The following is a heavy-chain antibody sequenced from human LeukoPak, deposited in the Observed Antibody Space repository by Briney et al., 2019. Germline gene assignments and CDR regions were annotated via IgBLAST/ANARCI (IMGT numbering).Heavy chain of an antibody. CDR1: SGSISTSNYF. CDR2: IYYSGST. V-gene: IGHV4-30-4*08. D-gene: IGHD6-13*01. CDR3: AREGYSSSWYFHN. J-gene: IGHJ4*02. Sequence: SETLSLTCTVSSGSISTSNYFWGWIRQPPGKGLEWIGYIYYSGSTYYNPSLKSRVTISVDTSKNQFSLKLSSVTAADTAVYYCAREGYSSSWYFHNWGQGTLVTVSS.